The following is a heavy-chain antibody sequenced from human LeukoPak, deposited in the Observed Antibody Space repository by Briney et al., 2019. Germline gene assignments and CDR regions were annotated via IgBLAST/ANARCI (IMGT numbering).Heavy chain of an antibody. D-gene: IGHD2-15*01. CDR3: ARDRLEDIVVVVAAYYYYGMDV. Sequence: PGGSLRLSCAASGFTFSSYAMSWVRQAPGKGLEWVSAISGSGGSTYYADSVKGRFTISRDNAKNSLYLQMNSLRAEDTAVYYCARDRLEDIVVVVAAYYYYGMDVWGQGTTVTVSS. CDR2: ISGSGGST. CDR1: GFTFSSYA. J-gene: IGHJ6*02. V-gene: IGHV3-23*01.